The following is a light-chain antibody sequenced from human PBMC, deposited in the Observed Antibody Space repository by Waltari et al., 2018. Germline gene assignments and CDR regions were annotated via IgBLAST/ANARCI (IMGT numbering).Light chain of an antibody. CDR3: QHYVRLPVT. J-gene: IGKJ1*01. CDR1: QSVSRT. Sequence: EIVLTQSPGTLSWSPGERATLSCRASQSVSRTLAWYQQKPGQAPRLLIYGASTRATGIPERFSGGGSGTDFSLTISRLEPEDFAVYYCQHYVRLPVTFGQGTKVEIK. CDR2: GAS. V-gene: IGKV3-20*01.